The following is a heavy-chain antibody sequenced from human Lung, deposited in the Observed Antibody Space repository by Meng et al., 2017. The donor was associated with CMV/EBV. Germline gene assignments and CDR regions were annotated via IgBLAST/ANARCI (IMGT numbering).Heavy chain of an antibody. J-gene: IGHJ6*02. CDR1: GGFFSGYY. CDR2: INHSGST. D-gene: IGHD2-2*01. CDR3: ARRGDHIVVVPAAISTRKQGYGMDV. V-gene: IGHV4-34*01. Sequence: LXCAVYGGFFSGYYWSWIRQPPGKGLEWIGEINHSGSTNYNPSLKSRVTISVDTSKNQFSLKLSSVTAADTAVYYCARRGDHIVVVPAAISTRKQGYGMDVWXQGTTVTVSS.